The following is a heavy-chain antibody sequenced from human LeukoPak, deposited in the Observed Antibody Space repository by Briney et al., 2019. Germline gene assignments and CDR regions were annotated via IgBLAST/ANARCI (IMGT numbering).Heavy chain of an antibody. D-gene: IGHD2-21*01. Sequence: GRSLRLSCAASGFTFSTYGMHWVRQAPGKGLEWVAIISYDGSNQYYADSVKGRFTISRDNSKNTLYLQMNSLRAEDTAVYFCAKSPLVIEGYYFDYWGQGTVVTVSS. CDR1: GFTFSTYG. CDR3: AKSPLVIEGYYFDY. V-gene: IGHV3-30*18. CDR2: ISYDGSNQ. J-gene: IGHJ4*02.